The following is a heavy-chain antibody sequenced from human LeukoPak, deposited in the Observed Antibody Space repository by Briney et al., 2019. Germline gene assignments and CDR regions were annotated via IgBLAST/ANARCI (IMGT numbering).Heavy chain of an antibody. CDR2: ISGSGGST. V-gene: IGHV3-23*01. Sequence: GGSLRLSCAASGFTFSSYAMSWVRQAPGKGLEWVSAISGSGGSTYYADSVKGRFTISRDNSKNTLYLQMNSLRAEDTAVYYCAKNYYDSSGYDGGFDYWGQGTLVTVSS. D-gene: IGHD3-22*01. J-gene: IGHJ4*02. CDR1: GFTFSSYA. CDR3: AKNYYDSSGYDGGFDY.